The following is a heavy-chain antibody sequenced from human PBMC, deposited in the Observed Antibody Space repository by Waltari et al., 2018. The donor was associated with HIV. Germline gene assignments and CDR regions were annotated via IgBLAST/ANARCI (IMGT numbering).Heavy chain of an antibody. V-gene: IGHV7-4-1*02. CDR2: INTNTGRA. CDR1: GYTFTDNA. J-gene: IGHJ4*02. Sequence: QVQLVQSGSALRKPGASVTVSCKAPGYTFTDNAINCLQPAPGQGFDWGGWINTNTGRATYAQAFTGRFVFALNTSDSTADLQINNLQTDDTAIYYCARGGFFSDDYTEGNGVYQDVDVWGQGTLVTVSS. CDR3: ARGGFFSDDYTEGNGVYQDVDV. D-gene: IGHD2-8*01.